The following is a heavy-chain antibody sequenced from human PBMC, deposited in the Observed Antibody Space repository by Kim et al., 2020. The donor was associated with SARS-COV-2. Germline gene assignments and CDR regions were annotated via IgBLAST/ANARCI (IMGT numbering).Heavy chain of an antibody. V-gene: IGHV3-30*01. CDR3: ARATGPYTSSSGIYDY. Sequence: DSGEGRFTISRDNSKNTLYLQLNSLRAEDTAVYYCARATGPYTSSSGIYDYWGQGTLVSVSS. D-gene: IGHD6-6*01. J-gene: IGHJ4*02.